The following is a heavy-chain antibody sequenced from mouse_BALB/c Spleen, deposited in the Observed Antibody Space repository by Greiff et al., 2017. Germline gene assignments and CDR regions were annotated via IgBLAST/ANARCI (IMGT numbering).Heavy chain of an antibody. V-gene: IGHV5-9-4*01. Sequence: EVKVVESGGGLVKPGGSLKLSCAASGFTFSSYAMSWVRQSPEKRLEWVAEISSGGSYTYYPDTVTGRFTISRDNAKNTLYLEMSSLRSEDTAMYYCARRGYYGSSYAMDYWGQGTSVTVSS. CDR3: ARRGYYGSSYAMDY. J-gene: IGHJ4*01. CDR2: ISSGGSYT. CDR1: GFTFSSYA. D-gene: IGHD1-1*01.